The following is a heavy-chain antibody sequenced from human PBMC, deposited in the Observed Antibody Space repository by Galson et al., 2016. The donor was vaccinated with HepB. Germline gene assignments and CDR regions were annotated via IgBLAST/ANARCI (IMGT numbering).Heavy chain of an antibody. CDR1: GFTFSSYA. Sequence: SLRLSCAASGFTFSSYAMSWVRQAPGRGLEWVSTISGSGGITHYADPVKGRFTISRDISKITVDLQMNSLRAEDTAVYYCAKGSVIVGATNYFDYWGQGTLVTVSS. D-gene: IGHD1-26*01. CDR3: AKGSVIVGATNYFDY. V-gene: IGHV3-23*01. J-gene: IGHJ4*02. CDR2: ISGSGGIT.